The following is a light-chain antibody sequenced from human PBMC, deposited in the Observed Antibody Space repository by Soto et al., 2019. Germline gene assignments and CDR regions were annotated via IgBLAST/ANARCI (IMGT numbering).Light chain of an antibody. CDR3: QQYDKWPPVT. CDR1: QSVGSN. V-gene: IGKV3-15*01. Sequence: EIVMTQSPVTLSVSPGEGATLSCRASQSVGSNLAWYQQKPGQAPRLLIYGASTRATGVPARFSGDGSGTEFTLIISSLQSEDFAVYYCQQYDKWPPVTFGGGTKVDIK. CDR2: GAS. J-gene: IGKJ4*01.